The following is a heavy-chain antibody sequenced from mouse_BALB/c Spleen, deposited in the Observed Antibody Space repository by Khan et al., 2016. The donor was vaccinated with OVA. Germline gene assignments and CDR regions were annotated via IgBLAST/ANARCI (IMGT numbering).Heavy chain of an antibody. J-gene: IGHJ3*01. Sequence: VQLQQSGAELARPGASVRLSCKASGYTFTDYYINWMRQRTGQGLEWIGEFSPGSDNTYYNEKFKGKATLTADKSSRTVYMQLNSLTSEDSAVYFCAREWAAWFPYWGQGTLVTVS. CDR3: AREWAAWFPY. V-gene: IGHV1-77*01. CDR1: GYTFTDYY. D-gene: IGHD1-3*01. CDR2: FSPGSDNT.